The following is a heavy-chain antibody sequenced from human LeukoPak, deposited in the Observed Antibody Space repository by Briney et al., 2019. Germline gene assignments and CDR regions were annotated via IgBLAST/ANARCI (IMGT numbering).Heavy chain of an antibody. D-gene: IGHD4-17*01. J-gene: IGHJ4*02. CDR2: IYPGDSDT. Sequence: GESLKISCKGSGYTFSTYWIGWVRQMPGKGLEWMGIIYPGDSDTRYSPSFQGQVTISADKSISTAYLQWNSLKASDTAMYYCARAPATTVSTFDYWGQGTLVTVSS. V-gene: IGHV5-51*01. CDR1: GYTFSTYW. CDR3: ARAPATTVSTFDY.